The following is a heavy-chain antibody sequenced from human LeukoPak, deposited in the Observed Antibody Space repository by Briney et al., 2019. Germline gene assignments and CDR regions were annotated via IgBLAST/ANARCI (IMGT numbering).Heavy chain of an antibody. D-gene: IGHD3-10*01. Sequence: GESPKISCKGSGYSFTSYWIGWVRQMPGKGLEWMGIIYPGDSDTRYSPSFQGQVTISADKSISTAYLQWSSLKASDTAMYYCARRRGQSYYYGSGSYEFDYWGQGTLVTVSS. CDR1: GYSFTSYW. V-gene: IGHV5-51*01. CDR2: IYPGDSDT. CDR3: ARRRGQSYYYGSGSYEFDY. J-gene: IGHJ4*02.